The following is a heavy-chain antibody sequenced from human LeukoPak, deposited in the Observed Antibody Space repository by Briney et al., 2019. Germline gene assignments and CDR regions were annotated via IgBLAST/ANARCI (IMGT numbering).Heavy chain of an antibody. V-gene: IGHV3-53*01. CDR3: ARYDNGKDYFDY. CDR2: MYSGGGT. J-gene: IGHJ4*02. CDR1: GFSVTRNY. D-gene: IGHD1-1*01. Sequence: PGGSLRLSCAASGFSVTRNYVSWVRQAPGKGLEWVSLMYSGGGTSYADSVKGRFTISRDTSKNTLYPQMSSLRAEDTALYYCARYDNGKDYFDYWGQGTLVTVSS.